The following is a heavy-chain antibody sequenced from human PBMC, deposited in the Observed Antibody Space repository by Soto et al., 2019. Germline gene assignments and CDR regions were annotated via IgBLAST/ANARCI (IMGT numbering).Heavy chain of an antibody. J-gene: IGHJ5*02. CDR2: IIPILGRA. CDR1: GGTFSSYT. V-gene: IGHV1-69*08. Sequence: QVQLVQSGAEVKKPGSSVKVSCKASGGTFSSYTISWVRQAPGQGLEWMGKIIPILGRANYAQKFQGRVTITADKSTSTAYMEMSSLRSEDTAVYYCARDFHYDLSGEANHWGQGTLVTVSS. CDR3: ARDFHYDLSGEANH. D-gene: IGHD3-10*02.